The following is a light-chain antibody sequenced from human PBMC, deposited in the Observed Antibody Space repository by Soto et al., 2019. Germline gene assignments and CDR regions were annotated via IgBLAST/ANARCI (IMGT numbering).Light chain of an antibody. CDR3: CSYAGTVV. CDR1: SSDVGSYNL. CDR2: EGS. V-gene: IGLV2-23*01. J-gene: IGLJ2*01. Sequence: SALTQPASVSGSPGQSITISCTGTSSDVGSYNLVSWYQQHPCKAPKLMIYEGSKWPSGVSNRFSGSKSGNTASLTISGLQAEDEADYYCCSYAGTVVFGGGTKVTVL.